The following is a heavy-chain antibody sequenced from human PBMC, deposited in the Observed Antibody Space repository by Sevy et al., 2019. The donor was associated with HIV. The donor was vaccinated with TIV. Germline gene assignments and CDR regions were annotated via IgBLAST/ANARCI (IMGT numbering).Heavy chain of an antibody. CDR1: GFTFDDYA. CDR2: ISWNSGSI. Sequence: GGSLRLSCAASGFTFDDYAMHWVRQAPGKGLEWVSGISWNSGSIGYAASVKGLFTISRDNAKNSLYLQMNSLRAEDTALYYCAKDGGYSYYDFWSGYYSPYYYYGMDVWGQGTTVTVSS. J-gene: IGHJ6*02. V-gene: IGHV3-9*01. CDR3: AKDGGYSYYDFWSGYYSPYYYYGMDV. D-gene: IGHD3-3*01.